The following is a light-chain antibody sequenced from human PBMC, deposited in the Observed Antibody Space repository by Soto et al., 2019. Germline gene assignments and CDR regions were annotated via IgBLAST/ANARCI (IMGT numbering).Light chain of an antibody. CDR3: QQYGSSPPIT. J-gene: IGKJ5*01. Sequence: DIVMTQSPATLSLSPGDRATLSCRGSQSVSIKLAWYHQKPRQAPRLLIYDTSTRATGIPARFSGSGSGTEFTLTISRLEPEDFAVYYCQQYGSSPPITFGQGTRLEIK. CDR2: DTS. V-gene: IGKV3-15*01. CDR1: QSVSIK.